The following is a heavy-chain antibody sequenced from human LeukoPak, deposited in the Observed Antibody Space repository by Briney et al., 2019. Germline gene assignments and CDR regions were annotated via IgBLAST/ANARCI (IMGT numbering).Heavy chain of an antibody. CDR1: GGSISSYY. Sequence: PSETLSLTCTVSGGSISSYYWTWIRQPPGKGLEWIGFIYNNRNTNYNPSLKSRVTISVGTSENQFSLKLNSVTAADTAVYYCARRNVLTEGEAFDVWGQGTMVTVSS. CDR2: IYNNRNT. D-gene: IGHD3-16*01. CDR3: ARRNVLTEGEAFDV. V-gene: IGHV4-59*08. J-gene: IGHJ3*01.